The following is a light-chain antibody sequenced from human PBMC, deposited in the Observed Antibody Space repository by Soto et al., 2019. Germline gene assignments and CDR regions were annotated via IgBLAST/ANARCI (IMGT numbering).Light chain of an antibody. CDR2: DVS. V-gene: IGLV2-18*02. Sequence: LTQPPYVSGSPGQSVAISCTGTSSDVGSSNGVSWYQQPPGTAPKLMIYDVSNRPPGVPDRFSGSTSGNTASLTISAVRAEEEADDSCSAYTICSWYVLGSGTQ. J-gene: IGLJ1*01. CDR3: SAYTICSWYV. CDR1: SSDVGSSNG.